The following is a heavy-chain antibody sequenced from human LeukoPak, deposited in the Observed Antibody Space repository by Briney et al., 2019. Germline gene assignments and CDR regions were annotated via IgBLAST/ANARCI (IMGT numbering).Heavy chain of an antibody. CDR1: GYSISSAYY. Sequence: PSETLSLTCAVSGYSISSAYYWGWIRQPPGKGLEWIGSIYHSGSAYYNPSLKSRVTIPVDTSKNQFSVTLSSVTAADTAVYYCASYNSGWYYFDYWGQGTLVTVSS. V-gene: IGHV4-38-2*01. CDR2: IYHSGSA. J-gene: IGHJ4*02. D-gene: IGHD6-19*01. CDR3: ASYNSGWYYFDY.